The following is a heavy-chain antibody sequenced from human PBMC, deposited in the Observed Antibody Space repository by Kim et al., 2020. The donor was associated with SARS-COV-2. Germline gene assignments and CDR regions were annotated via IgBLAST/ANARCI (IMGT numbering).Heavy chain of an antibody. CDR3: ARAAPGRFSWTYDYVWGSYPDY. CDR1: GGSFSGYY. CDR2: INHSGST. V-gene: IGHV4-34*01. D-gene: IGHD3-16*02. J-gene: IGHJ4*02. Sequence: SETLSLTCAVYGGSFSGYYWSWIRQPPGKGLEWIGEINHSGSTNYNPSLKSRVTISVDTSKNQFSLKLSSVTAADTAVYYCARAAPGRFSWTYDYVWGSYPDYWGQGTLVTVSS.